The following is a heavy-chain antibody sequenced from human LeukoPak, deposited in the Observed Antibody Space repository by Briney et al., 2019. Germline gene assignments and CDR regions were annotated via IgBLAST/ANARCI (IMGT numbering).Heavy chain of an antibody. V-gene: IGHV4-34*01. Sequence: SETLSLTCAVYGGSFSGYYWSWIRQPPGKGLEWIGEINHSGSTNYNPSLKSRVTISVDTSKNQFSLKLSSVTAADTAVYYCVRGSSSSWYWFDPWGQGTLVTVSS. J-gene: IGHJ5*02. CDR2: INHSGST. CDR1: GGSFSGYY. D-gene: IGHD6-13*01. CDR3: VRGSSSSWYWFDP.